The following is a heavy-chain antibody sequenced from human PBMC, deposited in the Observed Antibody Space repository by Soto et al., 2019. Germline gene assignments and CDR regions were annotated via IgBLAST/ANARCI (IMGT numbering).Heavy chain of an antibody. CDR2: TYYRSKWYN. CDR1: GNSVSSNSAA. D-gene: IGHD6-19*01. J-gene: IGHJ5*02. CDR3: AREQWLVLHNWFDP. V-gene: IGHV6-1*01. Sequence: SQTRSLTCAISGNSVSSNSAAWNWIRQSPSRGREWLGRTYYRSKWYNDYAVSVKRRITINPDTSKNQFSLQLNSGTPEDTAVYYCAREQWLVLHNWFDPWGQGTLV.